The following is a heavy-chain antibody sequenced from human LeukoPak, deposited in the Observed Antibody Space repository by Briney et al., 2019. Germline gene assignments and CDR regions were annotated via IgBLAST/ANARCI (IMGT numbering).Heavy chain of an antibody. Sequence: ASETLSLTCTVSGYSISSGYYWGWIRPPPGKGLEWSGSICHSGSTYYNPSLQSRVTISGDTSKNQFSVKLSSVTAADTVVYYCARGYCSSTSCYWRYWGQGILVTVSS. V-gene: IGHV4-38-2*02. D-gene: IGHD2-2*01. CDR1: GYSISSGYY. CDR2: ICHSGST. J-gene: IGHJ4*02. CDR3: ARGYCSSTSCYWRY.